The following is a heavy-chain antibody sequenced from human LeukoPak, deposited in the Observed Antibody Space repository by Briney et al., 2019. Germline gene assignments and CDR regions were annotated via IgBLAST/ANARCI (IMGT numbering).Heavy chain of an antibody. Sequence: ASVKVSCNASGYTFTGYYIHWVRQAPGQGLGWMGWINPNSGGTNYAQKFQGRVTMTRDTSVTTAYMELSRLRSDDTAVYYCASRSRGWSDVDYWGQGTLVTVSS. J-gene: IGHJ4*02. CDR3: ASRSRGWSDVDY. V-gene: IGHV1-2*02. CDR2: INPNSGGT. D-gene: IGHD6-19*01. CDR1: GYTFTGYY.